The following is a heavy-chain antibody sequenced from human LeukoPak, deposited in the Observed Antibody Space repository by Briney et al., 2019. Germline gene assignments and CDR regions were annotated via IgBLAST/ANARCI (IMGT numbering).Heavy chain of an antibody. CDR1: GFTFSSYA. CDR2: IWYDGSSE. J-gene: IGHJ4*02. D-gene: IGHD1-26*01. CDR3: VRDRGASLDY. V-gene: IGHV3-33*08. Sequence: GGSLRLSCAASGFTFSSYAMNWVRQAPGKGLEWVALIWYDGSSEYYADSVKGRFTISRDNPKNTLYLQMNSLRAEDTAVYYCVRDRGASLDYWGQGTLVTVSS.